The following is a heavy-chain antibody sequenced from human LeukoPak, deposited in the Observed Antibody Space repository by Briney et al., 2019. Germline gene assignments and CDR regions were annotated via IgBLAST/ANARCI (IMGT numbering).Heavy chain of an antibody. CDR3: ARHPYSSSPRSYVDV. J-gene: IGHJ6*03. CDR2: IILIFGTA. CDR1: GGTFSSYA. Sequence: ASVKVSCKASGGTFSSYAISWVRQAPGQGLEWMGGIILIFGTANYARKFQGRVTITTDESTSTAYMELSSLRSEDTAVYYCARHPYSSSPRSYVDVWGKGTTVTVSS. V-gene: IGHV1-69*05. D-gene: IGHD6-13*01.